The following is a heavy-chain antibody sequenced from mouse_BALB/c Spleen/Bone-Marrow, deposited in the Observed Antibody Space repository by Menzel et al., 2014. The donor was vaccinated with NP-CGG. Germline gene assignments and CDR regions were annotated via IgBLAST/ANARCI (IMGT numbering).Heavy chain of an antibody. CDR3: ARENYGSSPAY. CDR2: IDPYNGGT. Sequence: VQLQQSGPGLVKPGASVRVSCKASGYAFTSYNMYWVKQSHGKSLEWIGYIDPYNGGTSYNQKFKGKATLTVDKSSSTAYMHLNSLTSEDSAVYYCARENYGSSPAYWGQGTLVTVSA. CDR1: GYAFTSYN. V-gene: IGHV1S135*01. D-gene: IGHD1-1*01. J-gene: IGHJ3*01.